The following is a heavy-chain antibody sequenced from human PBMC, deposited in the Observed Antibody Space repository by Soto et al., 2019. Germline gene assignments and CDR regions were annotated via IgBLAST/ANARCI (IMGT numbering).Heavy chain of an antibody. Sequence: GGSLRLSCAASGFTFSNYWMTWVRQAPGKGLEWVSGISGSGDSTYYADSVKGRFTISRDNSKNTLYLQMNSLRAEDTAVYYCAKGVPGIAVAGTGYFQHWGQGTLVTVSS. J-gene: IGHJ1*01. CDR1: GFTFSNYW. D-gene: IGHD6-19*01. CDR2: ISGSGDST. V-gene: IGHV3-23*01. CDR3: AKGVPGIAVAGTGYFQH.